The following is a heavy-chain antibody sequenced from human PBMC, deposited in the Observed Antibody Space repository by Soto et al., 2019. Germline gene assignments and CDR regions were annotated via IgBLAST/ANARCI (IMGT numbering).Heavy chain of an antibody. V-gene: IGHV3-64D*06. D-gene: IGHD5-12*01. CDR2: VSTNGGTS. Sequence: HPVGSLRLSCSASGFTFSIYAMHWVRQAPGKGLEYVSAVSTNGGTSYYADSVKGRFTISRDNSRNTLYLQMNSLRPEDTAVYYCVKDRAPRDGYKTQPGSWGLGTLVTVSS. CDR3: VKDRAPRDGYKTQPGS. J-gene: IGHJ5*02. CDR1: GFTFSIYA.